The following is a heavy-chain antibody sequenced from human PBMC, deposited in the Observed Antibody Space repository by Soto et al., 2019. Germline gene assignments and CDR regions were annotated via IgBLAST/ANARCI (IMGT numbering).Heavy chain of an antibody. V-gene: IGHV3-7*01. CDR3: ARRGWYPAPFGY. D-gene: IGHD2-15*01. CDR2: IKQDGSER. CDR1: GFSFNTYW. J-gene: IGHJ4*02. Sequence: GGSLRLSCAASGFSFNTYWMTWVRQAPGKGLEWVANIKQDGSERVYVDSVKGRFTISRDNAKNSLYLQMDSLRAEDTAVYYCARRGWYPAPFGYWGQGILVTVSS.